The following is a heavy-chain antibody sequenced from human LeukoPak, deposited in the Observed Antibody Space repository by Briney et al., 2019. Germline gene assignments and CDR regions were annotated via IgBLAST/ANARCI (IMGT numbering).Heavy chain of an antibody. Sequence: PSETLSLTCTVSGGSINSYHWSWIRHPPGKGLGWVGYIYYSGSTNYSPSPKSRVTISVDTSKNQFSLKLSSVTAADTAVYYCARAPSSGWGKRFDYWGQGTLVTVSS. CDR3: ARAPSSGWGKRFDY. V-gene: IGHV4-59*01. CDR2: IYYSGST. CDR1: GGSINSYH. D-gene: IGHD6-19*01. J-gene: IGHJ4*02.